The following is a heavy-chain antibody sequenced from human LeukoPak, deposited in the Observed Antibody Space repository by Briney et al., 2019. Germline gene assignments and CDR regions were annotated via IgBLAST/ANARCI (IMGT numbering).Heavy chain of an antibody. CDR1: GYSFSNYW. D-gene: IGHD6-13*01. J-gene: IGHJ4*02. Sequence: GESLKISCKGSGYSFSNYWIGWVRQMPGKGLEWMGIIYPGDSDTRYRPSFQGQVTISADRSISTAYLQWTSLKASDTAMYYCARLGLVAAAGIDYWGQGTLITVSS. CDR3: ARLGLVAAAGIDY. CDR2: IYPGDSDT. V-gene: IGHV5-51*01.